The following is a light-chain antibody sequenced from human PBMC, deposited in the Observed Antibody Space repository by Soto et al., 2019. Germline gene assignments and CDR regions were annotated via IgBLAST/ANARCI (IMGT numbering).Light chain of an antibody. J-gene: IGKJ4*01. CDR2: AAS. V-gene: IGKV1-9*01. Sequence: LARSPPSLSSHEGKRVSITCRASQGISSYLAWYQQKPGKAPKLLIYAASTLQSGVPSRFSGSGSWTDFTLTISSLQPEDCPTYYCHQLNSYPPTFGGGTKVDIK. CDR1: QGISSY. CDR3: HQLNSYPPT.